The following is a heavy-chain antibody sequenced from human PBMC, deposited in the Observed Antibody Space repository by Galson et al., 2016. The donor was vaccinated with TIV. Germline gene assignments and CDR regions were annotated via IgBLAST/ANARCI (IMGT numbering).Heavy chain of an antibody. CDR1: GFSLNTDGMC. Sequence: PALVKPTQTLTLTCTFSGFSLNTDGMCVNWIRQPPGKALEWLARIDWDDDKSYSSSLKTRLTISKDTSKNQVALTMTNMDPADTATYYCARISGYYDSSGHYIPRSFDYWGQGILVTVSS. V-gene: IGHV2-70*11. CDR3: ARISGYYDSSGHYIPRSFDY. J-gene: IGHJ4*02. D-gene: IGHD3-22*01. CDR2: IDWDDDK.